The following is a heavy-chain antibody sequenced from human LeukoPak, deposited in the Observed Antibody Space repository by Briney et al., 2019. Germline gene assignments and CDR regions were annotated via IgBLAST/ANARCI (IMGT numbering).Heavy chain of an antibody. CDR3: ARAGGIRLGY. V-gene: IGHV4-34*01. CDR1: GGSFSGYY. Sequence: PSETLSLTCAVYGGSFSGYYWSWIRQPQGKGLEWIGEINHSGSTNYNPSLKSRVTISVDTSKNQFSLKLSSVTAADTAVYYCARAGGIRLGYWGQGTLVTVSS. CDR2: INHSGST. D-gene: IGHD1-14*01. J-gene: IGHJ4*02.